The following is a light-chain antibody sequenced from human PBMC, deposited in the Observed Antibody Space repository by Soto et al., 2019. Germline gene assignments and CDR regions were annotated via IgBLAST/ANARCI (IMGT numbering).Light chain of an antibody. J-gene: IGKJ5*01. CDR2: DVS. Sequence: EIVMTQSPASLSASPGERVTLSCRAGQGVTTNFAWYQQKSGRSPRLLIYDVSTRATGVPARFSGTGSETDFTLTISGLQSEDSAVYFCQQYNNWPFSFGQGTRLEIK. V-gene: IGKV3-15*01. CDR1: QGVTTN. CDR3: QQYNNWPFS.